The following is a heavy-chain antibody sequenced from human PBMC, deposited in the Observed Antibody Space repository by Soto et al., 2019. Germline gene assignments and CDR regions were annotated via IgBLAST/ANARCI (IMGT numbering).Heavy chain of an antibody. D-gene: IGHD2-8*01. J-gene: IGHJ4*02. CDR3: ARRDDCSNGVCFMNYFDS. CDR2: ISHSGTT. Sequence: PSETLSLTCGVSGDSISDRNWWSWVRQSPGKGLEWIGEISHSGTTNYSPSLQSRATTALDKSKRQFFLKLTSVTAADTAVYYCARRDDCSNGVCFMNYFDSWGQGILVTVSS. V-gene: IGHV4-4*02. CDR1: GDSISDRNW.